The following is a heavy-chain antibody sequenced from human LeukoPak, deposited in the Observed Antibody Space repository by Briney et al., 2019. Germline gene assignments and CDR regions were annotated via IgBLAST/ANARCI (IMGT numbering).Heavy chain of an antibody. V-gene: IGHV1-69*13. Sequence: SVKVSCKASGYTFTSYGISWVRQALGQGLEWMGGIIPIFGTANYAQKFQGRVTITADESTSTAYMELSSLRSEDTAVYYCARVVSYYDSSGYFDYWGQGTLVTVSS. CDR3: ARVVSYYDSSGYFDY. CDR1: GYTFTSYG. J-gene: IGHJ4*02. CDR2: IIPIFGTA. D-gene: IGHD3-22*01.